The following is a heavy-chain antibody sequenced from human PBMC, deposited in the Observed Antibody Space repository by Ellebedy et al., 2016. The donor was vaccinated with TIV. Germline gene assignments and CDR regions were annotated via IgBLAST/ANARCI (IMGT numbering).Heavy chain of an antibody. J-gene: IGHJ4*02. V-gene: IGHV3-NL1*01. CDR1: GFTFSSYG. Sequence: GESLKISCAASGFTFSSYGMHWVRQAPGKGLEWVSGIVGSGAEKYADSVKGRFTISRDNSKRTVDLQMRSVRAEDTAVYFCAKDRTPGDGYWVFDNWGQGTLVSVSS. CDR2: IVGSGA. CDR3: AKDRTPGDGYWVFDN. D-gene: IGHD5-18*01.